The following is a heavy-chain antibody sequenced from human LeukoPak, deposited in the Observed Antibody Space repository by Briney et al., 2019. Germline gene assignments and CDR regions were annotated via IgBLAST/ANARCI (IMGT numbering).Heavy chain of an antibody. CDR3: ARDRPYCSSTSCYKPREEQEKNYYYYGMDV. J-gene: IGHJ6*02. V-gene: IGHV3-66*01. Sequence: GGSLRLSCAASGFTVSNNYMSWVRQAPGKGLEWVSVIYSGGSTYYADSVKGRFTISRDNSKNTLYLQMNSLRAEDTAVYYCARDRPYCSSTSCYKPREEQEKNYYYYGMDVWGQGTTVTVSS. D-gene: IGHD2-2*02. CDR1: GFTVSNNY. CDR2: IYSGGST.